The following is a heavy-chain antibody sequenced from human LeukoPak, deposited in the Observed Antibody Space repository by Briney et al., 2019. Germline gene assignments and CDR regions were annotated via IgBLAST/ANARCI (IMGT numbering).Heavy chain of an antibody. CDR3: ARHPPRDGSAFDY. J-gene: IGHJ4*02. Sequence: SETLSLTCTVSGGSISSGSYYWGWIRQPAGKGLEWIASMYYSGTTCYSPSLKSRVTISVDTSKNQLSLKLGSVTAADTAVYYCARHPPRDGSAFDYWGQGTLVTVSS. CDR2: MYYSGTT. V-gene: IGHV4-39*01. CDR1: GGSISSGSYY.